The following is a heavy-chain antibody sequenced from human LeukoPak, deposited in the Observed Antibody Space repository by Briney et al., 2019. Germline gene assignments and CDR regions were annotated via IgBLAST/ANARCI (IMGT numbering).Heavy chain of an antibody. CDR1: GYTFTSYG. CDR3: ARDRFIAAAGGTYYYMDV. CDR2: ITSYNGNT. Sequence: ASVKVSCKASGYTFTSYGISWVRQVPGQGLEWMGWITSYNGNTNYAQNLRGRATMTTDTSTNTAYMELRSLRSDDTAVYYCARDRFIAAAGGTYYYMDVWGKGTTVTVSS. D-gene: IGHD6-13*01. V-gene: IGHV1-18*01. J-gene: IGHJ6*03.